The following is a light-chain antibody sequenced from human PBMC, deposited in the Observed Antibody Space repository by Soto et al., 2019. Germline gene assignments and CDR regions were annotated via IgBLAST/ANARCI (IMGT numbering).Light chain of an antibody. Sequence: DIQITQSPSTLSASVGDRVTITCRASQSVSSWLAWYQQKPGKAPKLLIYKASSLQSGVSSRFSGSGSGTEFTLTISSLQPDDFATYYCQQHNSFSITFGQGTRLEIK. CDR3: QQHNSFSIT. J-gene: IGKJ5*01. V-gene: IGKV1-5*03. CDR2: KAS. CDR1: QSVSSW.